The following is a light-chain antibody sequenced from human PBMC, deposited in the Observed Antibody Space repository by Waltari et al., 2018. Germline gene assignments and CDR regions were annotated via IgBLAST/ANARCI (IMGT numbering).Light chain of an antibody. CDR1: SGSVSARPP. J-gene: IGLJ3*02. Sequence: QTVVTQEPSLSVSPGGTVTLTCGLSSGSVSARPPSSWYHPTPGQAPRTLMYDTNTPSSGVPDRFSGSILGNKAALTITRAQADDECDYYCVVYMDSGISMFGGGTKLTVL. CDR2: DTN. CDR3: VVYMDSGISM. V-gene: IGLV8-61*01.